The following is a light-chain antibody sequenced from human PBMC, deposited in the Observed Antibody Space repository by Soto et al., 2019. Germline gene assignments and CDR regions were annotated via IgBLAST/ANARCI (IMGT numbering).Light chain of an antibody. CDR2: EVS. V-gene: IGLV2-14*01. Sequence: QPASVSASPGQSITISCTGTSSDIGAYNYVSWYKQHPGKAPELMIYEVSNRPLGISSRFSASKSGNTASLTISGLQAEDEADYYCASYTSSSTLVFGGGTKLTVL. CDR1: SSDIGAYNY. J-gene: IGLJ2*01. CDR3: ASYTSSSTLV.